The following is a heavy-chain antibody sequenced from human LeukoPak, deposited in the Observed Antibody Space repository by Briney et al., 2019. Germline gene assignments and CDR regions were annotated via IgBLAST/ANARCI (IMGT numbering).Heavy chain of an antibody. Sequence: GASVKVSCKASGYTFTSYDINWVRQAPGQGLEWMGWINPNSGGTNYAQKFQGRVTMTRDTSISTAYMELSRLRSDDTAVYYCARDAVAAAGGFDPWGQGTLVTVSS. V-gene: IGHV1-2*02. D-gene: IGHD6-13*01. J-gene: IGHJ5*02. CDR1: GYTFTSYD. CDR3: ARDAVAAAGGFDP. CDR2: INPNSGGT.